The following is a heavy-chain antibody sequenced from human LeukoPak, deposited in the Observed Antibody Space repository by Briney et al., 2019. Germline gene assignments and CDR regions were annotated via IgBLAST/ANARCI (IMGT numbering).Heavy chain of an antibody. Sequence: ASVKVSCKASGYTFTVNGISWMRQAPGQGLEWLGWISANSGDANYAEQFQGRLTLATDTSTSTAYMELRSLRDDDTAVYYCARDRWYAFDYWGQGTLVTVSS. CDR2: ISANSGDA. CDR1: GYTFTVNG. D-gene: IGHD6-13*01. J-gene: IGHJ4*02. CDR3: ARDRWYAFDY. V-gene: IGHV1-18*01.